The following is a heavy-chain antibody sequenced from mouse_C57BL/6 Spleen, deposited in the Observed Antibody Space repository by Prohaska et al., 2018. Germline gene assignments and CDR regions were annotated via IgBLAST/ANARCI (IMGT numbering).Heavy chain of an antibody. CDR1: GYTFTSYW. D-gene: IGHD2-4*01. Sequence: QVQLQQPGAELVMPGASVKLSCKASGYTFTSYWLHWVKQRPGHGLEWIGEIDPSDSYTNYNQKFKGKATLTVDKSSSTAYMQLSSLTSEDSAVYYCARHYDYLYAMDYWGQGTSVTVSS. V-gene: IGHV1-69*01. CDR2: IDPSDSYT. CDR3: ARHYDYLYAMDY. J-gene: IGHJ4*01.